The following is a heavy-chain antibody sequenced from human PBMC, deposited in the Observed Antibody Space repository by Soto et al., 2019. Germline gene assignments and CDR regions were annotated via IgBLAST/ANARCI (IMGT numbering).Heavy chain of an antibody. CDR3: AREVWGDDSSGSDYFDY. Sequence: GXSLRLSCAASGFTFDDYGMSWVRQAPVDGLEWVSGINWNGGSTGYADSVKGRFTISRDNAKNSLYLQMNSLRAEDTALYYCAREVWGDDSSGSDYFDYWGQGTLVTVSS. CDR2: INWNGGST. D-gene: IGHD3-22*01. V-gene: IGHV3-20*04. CDR1: GFTFDDYG. J-gene: IGHJ4*02.